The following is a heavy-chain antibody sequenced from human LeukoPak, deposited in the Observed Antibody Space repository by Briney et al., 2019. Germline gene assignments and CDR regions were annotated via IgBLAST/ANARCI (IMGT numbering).Heavy chain of an antibody. J-gene: IGHJ4*02. D-gene: IGHD5-18*01. V-gene: IGHV4-4*02. CDR1: GGSITNTNY. CDR2: VNLQGST. CDR3: AGGRVWLAFDS. Sequence: SGTLSLTCGVSGGSITNTNYWTWVRQPPGKGLEWIGEVNLQGSTNYNPSLMGRVAISVDTSENHISLQLTSVTAADTAVYYCAGGRVWLAFDSWGQGTLVTVSS.